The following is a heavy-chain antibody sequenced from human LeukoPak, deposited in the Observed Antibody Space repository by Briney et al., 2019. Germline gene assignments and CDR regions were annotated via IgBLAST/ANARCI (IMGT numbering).Heavy chain of an antibody. D-gene: IGHD3-3*01. Sequence: ASVKVSCKGSGYPFSSYYMHWLRQAPGQGLEWMGWIDFSGGTKYAEKFRGRVTMSRDTSMATAYMELTSLTYDDTAVYYCARDLRFFDYRGQGTLVTVSS. V-gene: IGHV1-2*02. CDR2: IDFSGGT. CDR1: GYPFSSYY. J-gene: IGHJ4*02. CDR3: ARDLRFFDY.